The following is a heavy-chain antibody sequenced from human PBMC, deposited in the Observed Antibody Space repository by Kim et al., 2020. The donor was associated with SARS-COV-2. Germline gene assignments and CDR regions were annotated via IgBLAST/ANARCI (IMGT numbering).Heavy chain of an antibody. D-gene: IGHD3-3*01. V-gene: IGHV4-30-2*01. CDR2: IYHSGST. Sequence: SETLSLTCAVSGGSISSGGYSWSWIRQPPGKGLEWIGYIYHSGSTYYNPSLKSRVTISVDRSKNQFSLKLSSVTAADTAVYYCARVHYDFWSGYSNYYFDNWGQGTLVTVSS. CDR1: GGSISSGGYS. CDR3: ARVHYDFWSGYSNYYFDN. J-gene: IGHJ4*02.